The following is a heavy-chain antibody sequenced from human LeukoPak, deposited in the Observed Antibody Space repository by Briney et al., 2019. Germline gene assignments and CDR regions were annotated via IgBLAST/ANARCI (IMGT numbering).Heavy chain of an antibody. CDR2: IDGSSSTL. CDR1: GFTFISYC. D-gene: IGHD4/OR15-4a*01. V-gene: IGHV3-48*01. Sequence: GGSLRLSCAASGFTFISYCMNWVRQAPGKGMEWLSYIDGSSSTLYYADSVKGRFTISRDTAKNSLYLQMNSLRAEDTAAYYCARDHPRDYAIDYWGQGTLVTVSS. J-gene: IGHJ4*02. CDR3: ARDHPRDYAIDY.